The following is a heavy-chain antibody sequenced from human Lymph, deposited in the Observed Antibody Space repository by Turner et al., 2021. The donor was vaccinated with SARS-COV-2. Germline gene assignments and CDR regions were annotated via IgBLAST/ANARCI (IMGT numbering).Heavy chain of an antibody. CDR1: GGSIRSSSYY. Sequence: QLQLQESGPGLVKPSETLSLTCTVSGGSIRSSSYYWGWTRQPPGKGLEWIGNIYYSGSTYYNPSLKSRVTISVDTSKNQFSLKLSSVTAADTAVYYCARNDRVVVQSFDYWGQGTLVIVSS. J-gene: IGHJ4*02. CDR2: IYYSGST. CDR3: ARNDRVVVQSFDY. V-gene: IGHV4-39*01. D-gene: IGHD3-22*01.